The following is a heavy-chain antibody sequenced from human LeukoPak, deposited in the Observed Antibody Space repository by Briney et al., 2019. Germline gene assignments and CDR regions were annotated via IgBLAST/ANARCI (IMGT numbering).Heavy chain of an antibody. CDR3: ARDRSGSPVYFDY. J-gene: IGHJ4*02. Sequence: AGGSLRLSCAASGFTFSTYTMHWVRQTPGKGLEWVSLISYDVTKKYYADSVKGRFTISRDNSRNTLYLQMNSLRAEDTAQYYCARDRSGSPVYFDYWGQGTLVTVSS. D-gene: IGHD1-26*01. CDR1: GFTFSTYT. V-gene: IGHV3-30*04. CDR2: ISYDVTKK.